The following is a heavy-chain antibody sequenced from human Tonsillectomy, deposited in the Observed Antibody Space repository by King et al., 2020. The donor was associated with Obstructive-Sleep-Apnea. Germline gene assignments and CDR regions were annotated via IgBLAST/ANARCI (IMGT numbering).Heavy chain of an antibody. D-gene: IGHD6-13*01. V-gene: IGHV3-9*01. Sequence: VQLVESGGGFGQPGRSLRLSCAASGFTFDDYTMHWVRQAPGKGLELVLGISWNSGCIGYADSVKGRFTISRDNAKNSLYLQMNSLRAEDTALYYCAKDATGYSSSWPNWFDPWGQGTLVTVSS. CDR1: GFTFDDYT. CDR3: AKDATGYSSSWPNWFDP. CDR2: ISWNSGCI. J-gene: IGHJ5*02.